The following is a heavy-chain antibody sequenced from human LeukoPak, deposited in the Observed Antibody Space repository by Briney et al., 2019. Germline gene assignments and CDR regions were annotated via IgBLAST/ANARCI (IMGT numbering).Heavy chain of an antibody. V-gene: IGHV4-39*07. CDR2: VYFSGIT. J-gene: IGHJ4*02. Sequence: SETLSLTCTVSNGSISSSAYYWGWVRQSPGKGLQWIGSVYFSGITYYNESLKSRLTISVDKSNNQFSLKVRSVTAADTAVYYCARVEVTMIVVAPDYWGQGTLVTVSS. D-gene: IGHD3-22*01. CDR3: ARVEVTMIVVAPDY. CDR1: NGSISSSAYY.